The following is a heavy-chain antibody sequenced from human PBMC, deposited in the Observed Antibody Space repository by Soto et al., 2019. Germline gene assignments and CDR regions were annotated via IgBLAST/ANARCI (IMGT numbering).Heavy chain of an antibody. CDR3: AKNPIGYCSSTSCPNYYYYGMDV. CDR1: GFTFSSYA. V-gene: IGHV3-23*01. CDR2: ISGSGGST. Sequence: VGSLRLSCAASGFTFSSYAMSWVRQAPGXGLEWVSAISGSGGSTYYADSVKGRFTISRDNSKNTLYLQMNSLRAEDTAVYYCAKNPIGYCSSTSCPNYYYYGMDVWGQGTTVTVSS. J-gene: IGHJ6*02. D-gene: IGHD2-2*01.